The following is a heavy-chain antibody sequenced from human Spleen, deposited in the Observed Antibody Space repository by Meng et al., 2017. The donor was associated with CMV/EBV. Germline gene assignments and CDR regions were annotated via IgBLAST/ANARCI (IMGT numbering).Heavy chain of an antibody. D-gene: IGHD3-16*02. CDR2: INHSGST. CDR3: ARGYRRAGAFDI. Sequence: SQTLSLTCAVYGGSFSGYYWSWIRQPPGKGLEWIGEINHSGSTNYNPSLKSRVTISVDTSKNQFSLKLSSVTAADTAVYYCARGYRRAGAFDIWGQGTMVTVSS. CDR1: GGSFSGYY. J-gene: IGHJ3*02. V-gene: IGHV4-34*01.